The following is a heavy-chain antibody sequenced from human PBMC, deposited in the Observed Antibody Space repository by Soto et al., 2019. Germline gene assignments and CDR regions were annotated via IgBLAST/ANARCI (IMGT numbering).Heavy chain of an antibody. CDR3: ARSVECLASFDY. D-gene: IGHD2-15*01. V-gene: IGHV1-8*01. Sequence: QVQLVQSGAEVKKPGASVKVSCKASGYTFTSYDINWVRQATGQGLEWMGWMNPNSGNTGYAHKFQGRVTMTRNTSISTAYMELSSLRSDDTAVYYCARSVECLASFDYWGQGTLVTVSS. CDR2: MNPNSGNT. CDR1: GYTFTSYD. J-gene: IGHJ4*02.